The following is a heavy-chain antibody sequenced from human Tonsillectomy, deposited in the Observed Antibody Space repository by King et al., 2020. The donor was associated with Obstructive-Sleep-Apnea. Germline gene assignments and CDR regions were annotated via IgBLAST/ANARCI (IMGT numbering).Heavy chain of an antibody. CDR2: MYYNGNT. D-gene: IGHD5-12*01. CDR3: ARHRGGEDYGGYGDYFDY. CDR1: GGSISNYY. Sequence: QLQESGPGLVKPSENLSLTCTGSGGSISNYYWSWIRQPPGKGLEWIVYMYYNGNTNFNPSLKSRVTISADTSNIQLSLRLSSVTAADTAVYYCARHRGGEDYGGYGDYFDYWGQGTLVTVSS. J-gene: IGHJ4*02. V-gene: IGHV4-59*08.